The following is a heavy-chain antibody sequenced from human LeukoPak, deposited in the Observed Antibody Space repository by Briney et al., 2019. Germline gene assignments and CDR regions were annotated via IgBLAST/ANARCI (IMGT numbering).Heavy chain of an antibody. V-gene: IGHV3-21*01. CDR2: ISSSSSYI. Sequence: GVSLRLSCAASGFTFSSYSMNWVRQAPAKGLEWVSSISSSSSYIYYADSVKGRFTISRDNAKNSLYLRMNSLRAEDTAVYYCARDQIGYGSGSYYTDYYYMDVWGKGTTVTVSS. CDR1: GFTFSSYS. CDR3: ARDQIGYGSGSYYTDYYYMDV. J-gene: IGHJ6*03. D-gene: IGHD3-10*01.